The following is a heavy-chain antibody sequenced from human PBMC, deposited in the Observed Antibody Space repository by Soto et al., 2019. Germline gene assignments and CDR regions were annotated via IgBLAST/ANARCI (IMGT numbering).Heavy chain of an antibody. V-gene: IGHV3-23*01. CDR2: ISGSGVIT. J-gene: IGHJ4*02. D-gene: IGHD3-9*01. Sequence: PGGSLRLSCAASGFTFSSYSMNWVRQAPGKGLEWVSVISGSGVITYYADSVKGRFTISRDNSKNTLYLQMNSLRAEDTALYYCAKDILTGYCPFDCWGQGTLVTVSS. CDR1: GFTFSSYS. CDR3: AKDILTGYCPFDC.